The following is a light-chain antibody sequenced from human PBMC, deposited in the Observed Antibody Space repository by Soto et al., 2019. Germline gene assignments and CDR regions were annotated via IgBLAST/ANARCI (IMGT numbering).Light chain of an antibody. J-gene: IGLJ3*02. Sequence: QSVLTQPPSVSGAPGQRVTISCTGSSSNIGAGYDVHWYQQLPGTAPKLLIYGNSNRPSGVPDRFSGSKYGTSASLAITGLQAEDEADYYCQSYDSRLSGRVFGGGTKLTVL. V-gene: IGLV1-40*01. CDR2: GNS. CDR3: QSYDSRLSGRV. CDR1: SSNIGAGYD.